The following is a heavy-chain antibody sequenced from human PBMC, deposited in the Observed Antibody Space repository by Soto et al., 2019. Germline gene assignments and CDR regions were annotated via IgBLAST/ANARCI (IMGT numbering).Heavy chain of an antibody. J-gene: IGHJ4*02. CDR2: IYHSGST. V-gene: IGHV4-30-2*01. CDR1: GGSISSGGYC. D-gene: IGHD6-19*01. Sequence: SETLSLTCAVSGGSISSGGYCWSWIRQPPGKGLEWIGYIYHSGSTYYNPSLKSRVTISVDRSKNQFSLKLSSVTAADTAMYYCARAHSTGWHYFDFCGPGTLVTLSS. CDR3: ARAHSTGWHYFDF.